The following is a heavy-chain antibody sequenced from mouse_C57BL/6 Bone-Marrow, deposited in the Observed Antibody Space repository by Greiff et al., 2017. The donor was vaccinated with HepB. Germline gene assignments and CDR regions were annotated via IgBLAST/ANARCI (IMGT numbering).Heavy chain of an antibody. CDR1: GYSITSGYD. J-gene: IGHJ2*01. Sequence: EVQLVESGPGMVKPSQSLSLTCTVTGYSITSGYDWHWIRHFPGNKLEWMGYISYSGSTNYNPSLKSRISITHDTSKNHFFLNLNSVTTEDTATYYCARGNYYGSSYFDYWGQGTTLTVSS. CDR3: ARGNYYGSSYFDY. V-gene: IGHV3-1*01. CDR2: ISYSGST. D-gene: IGHD1-1*01.